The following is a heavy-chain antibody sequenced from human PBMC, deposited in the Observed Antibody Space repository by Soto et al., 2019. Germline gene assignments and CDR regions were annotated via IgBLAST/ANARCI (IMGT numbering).Heavy chain of an antibody. CDR3: AREAAYCSGGSCRRGMDV. D-gene: IGHD2-15*01. Sequence: QVQLVQSGAEVKKPGASVKVSCKASGYTFTGYYMHWVRQAPGQGLEWMGWINPNSGGTNYAQKFQGWVTLTRDTSISTAYMELSRLRSDETAVYYCAREAAYCSGGSCRRGMDVWGQGTTVTVSS. J-gene: IGHJ6*02. CDR1: GYTFTGYY. V-gene: IGHV1-2*04. CDR2: INPNSGGT.